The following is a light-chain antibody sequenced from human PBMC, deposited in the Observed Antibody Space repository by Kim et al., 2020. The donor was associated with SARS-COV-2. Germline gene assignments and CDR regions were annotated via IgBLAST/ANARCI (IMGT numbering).Light chain of an antibody. J-gene: IGKJ1*01. CDR1: QRITTN. CDR2: GAS. Sequence: CVTPGEKATLSGRASQRITTNLAWYQQKPGQPPRLLIYGASTRATGIQARFSGSGSGTDFTLTISSLQSEDFAVYYCHQFNHGWTFGQGTKVDIK. V-gene: IGKV3-15*01. CDR3: HQFNHGWT.